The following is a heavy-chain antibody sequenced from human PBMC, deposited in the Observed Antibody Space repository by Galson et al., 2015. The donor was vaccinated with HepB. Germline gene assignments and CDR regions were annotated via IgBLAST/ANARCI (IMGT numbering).Heavy chain of an antibody. CDR1: GGSISSGGYY. J-gene: IGHJ5*02. Sequence: TLSLTCTVSGGSISSGGYYWSWIRQHPGKGLEWIGYIYYSGSTYYNPSLKSRVTISVDTSKDQFSLKLSSVTAADTAVYYCARATLGCTNGVCYTGRWFDPWGQGTLVTVSS. D-gene: IGHD2-8*01. CDR2: IYYSGST. CDR3: ARATLGCTNGVCYTGRWFDP. V-gene: IGHV4-31*03.